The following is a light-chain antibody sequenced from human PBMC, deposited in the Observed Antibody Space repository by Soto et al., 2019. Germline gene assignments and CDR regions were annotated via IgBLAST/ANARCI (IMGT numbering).Light chain of an antibody. V-gene: IGLV6-57*01. CDR2: EDY. CDR1: RGSIASSY. CDR3: QSYEDSIVL. Sequence: NFMLTQPHAVSESPGRTVTISCTRSRGSIASSYVQWYQQRPGSSPTTVIFEDYQRPSGVPDRFSGSIDSSSNSASLTISGLKTEDEADYYCQSYEDSIVLFGGGTKLTVL. J-gene: IGLJ2*01.